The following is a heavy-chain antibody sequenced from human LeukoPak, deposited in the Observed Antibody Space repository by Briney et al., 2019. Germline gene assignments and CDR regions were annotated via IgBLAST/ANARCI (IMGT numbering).Heavy chain of an antibody. J-gene: IGHJ6*03. CDR2: FDPEVGKT. Sequence: ASVKVSCKVSGYTLTELSMHWVRQAPGKGLEWMGGFDPEVGKTIYAQKFQGRVTMTEDTSTDTAYMELSSLRSEDTAVYYCATRYCSGGSCPNYYYYYINVWGKGTTVTISS. CDR1: GYTLTELS. CDR3: ATRYCSGGSCPNYYYYYINV. V-gene: IGHV1-24*01. D-gene: IGHD2-15*01.